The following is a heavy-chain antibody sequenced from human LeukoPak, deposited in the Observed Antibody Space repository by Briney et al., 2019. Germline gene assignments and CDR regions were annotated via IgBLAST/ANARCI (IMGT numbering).Heavy chain of an antibody. Sequence: GASVKVSCKASGYTFTSHGISWVRQAPGQGLEWMGWISANNGNTNYAQKLQGRVTMTTDTSTSTAYMELRSLRSDDTAVYYCARRASSTSFGYWGQGTLSPSPQ. V-gene: IGHV1-18*01. CDR2: ISANNGNT. CDR3: ARRASSTSFGY. J-gene: IGHJ4*02. CDR1: GYTFTSHG. D-gene: IGHD2-2*01.